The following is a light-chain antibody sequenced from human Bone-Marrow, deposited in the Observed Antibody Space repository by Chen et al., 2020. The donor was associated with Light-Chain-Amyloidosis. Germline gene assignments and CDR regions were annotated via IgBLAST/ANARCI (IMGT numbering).Light chain of an antibody. V-gene: IGKV1-5*01. J-gene: IGKJ1*01. CDR1: QGISRW. CDR2: DAS. Sequence: DIQMNQSPSTLSASVGDRVTITCRASQGISRWLAWYQQKPGKAPKLLIYDASSLESEVPSRFSGSGSGTEFTLTISSLQPDDFATYYCQQYKGTFGQGTKVEIK. CDR3: QQYKGT.